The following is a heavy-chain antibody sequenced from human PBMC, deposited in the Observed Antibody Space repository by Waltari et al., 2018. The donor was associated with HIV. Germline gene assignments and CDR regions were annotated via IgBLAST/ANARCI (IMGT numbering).Heavy chain of an antibody. CDR1: GFTFSSYA. J-gene: IGHJ6*02. CDR2: ISGSGGST. D-gene: IGHD3-22*01. V-gene: IGHV3-23*01. Sequence: EVQLLESGGGLVQPGGSLRLSCAASGFTFSSYAMSWFRQAPGKGLEWVSAISGSGGSTYYADSVKDRFTISRDNSKNTLYLQMNSLRAEDTAVYYCAKDSHYYDSSGYDTTGYYGMDVWGQGTTVTVSS. CDR3: AKDSHYYDSSGYDTTGYYGMDV.